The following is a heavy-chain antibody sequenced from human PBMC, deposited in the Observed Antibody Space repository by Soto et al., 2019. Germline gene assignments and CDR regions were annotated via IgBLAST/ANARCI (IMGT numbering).Heavy chain of an antibody. J-gene: IGHJ5*02. D-gene: IGHD3-22*01. CDR1: GGSISSGGYY. CDR3: AREYMDYYDSSGYLLDP. CDR2: IYYSGST. Sequence: KSSETLSLTCTVSGGSISSGGYYWSWIRQHPGKGLEWIGYIYYSGSTYYNPSLKSRVTISVDTSKNQFSLKLSSVTAADTAVYYCAREYMDYYDSSGYLLDPWGQGTLVTVSS. V-gene: IGHV4-31*03.